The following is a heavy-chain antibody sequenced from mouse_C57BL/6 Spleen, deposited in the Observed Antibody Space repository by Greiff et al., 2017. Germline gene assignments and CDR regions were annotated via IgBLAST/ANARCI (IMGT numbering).Heavy chain of an antibody. V-gene: IGHV1-39*01. CDR2: INPNYGTT. J-gene: IGHJ3*01. Sequence: VQLQQSGPELVKPGASVKISCKASGYSFTDYNMNWVKQSHGKSLEWIGVINPNYGTTSYNQKFKGKATLTVDQSSSTAYMQLNSLTSEDSAVYYCVDIDDGDFAYAYWGQGTLVTVSA. D-gene: IGHD2-3*01. CDR1: GYSFTDYN. CDR3: VDIDDGDFAYAY.